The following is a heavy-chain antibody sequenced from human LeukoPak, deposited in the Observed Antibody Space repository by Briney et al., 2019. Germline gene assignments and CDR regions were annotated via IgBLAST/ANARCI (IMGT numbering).Heavy chain of an antibody. V-gene: IGHV4-34*01. CDR3: ARGYSSSPHLDY. Sequence: SETLSLTCAVYGGSFSGYYWSWIRQPPGKGLEWIGEINHSGSTNYNPSLKSRVTISVDTSKNQFSLKLSSVTAADTAVYYCARGYSSSPHLDYWGQGTLVTVSS. CDR1: GGSFSGYY. D-gene: IGHD6-13*01. J-gene: IGHJ4*02. CDR2: INHSGST.